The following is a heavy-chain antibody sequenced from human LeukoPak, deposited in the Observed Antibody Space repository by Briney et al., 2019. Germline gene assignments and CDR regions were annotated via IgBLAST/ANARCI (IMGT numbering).Heavy chain of an antibody. J-gene: IGHJ4*02. V-gene: IGHV4-59*12. Sequence: SETLSLTCTVSGGSISSYYWSWIRQPPGKGLEWIGYIYYSGSTNYNPSLKSRVTISVDTSKNQFSLKLSSVTAADTAVYYCARVEYYYDSSGGTYYFDYWGQGTLVTVSS. D-gene: IGHD3-22*01. CDR2: IYYSGST. CDR1: GGSISSYY. CDR3: ARVEYYYDSSGGTYYFDY.